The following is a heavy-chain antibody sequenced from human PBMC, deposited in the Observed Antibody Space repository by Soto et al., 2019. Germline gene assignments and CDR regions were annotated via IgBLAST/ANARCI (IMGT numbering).Heavy chain of an antibody. V-gene: IGHV1-69*13. CDR3: ASVAGVVPAALISNYAISSFGMDV. J-gene: IGHJ6*02. CDR1: GGTFSSYA. D-gene: IGHD2-2*01. Sequence: ASVKVSCKASGGTFSSYAISWVRQAPGQGLEWMGGIIPIFGTANYAQKFQGRVTITADESTSTAYMELSSLRSEDTAVYYCASVAGVVPAALISNYAISSFGMDVWCQGNTLTV. CDR2: IIPIFGTA.